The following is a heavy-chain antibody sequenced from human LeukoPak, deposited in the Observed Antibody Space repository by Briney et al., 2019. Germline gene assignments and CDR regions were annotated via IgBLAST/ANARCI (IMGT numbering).Heavy chain of an antibody. D-gene: IGHD2-15*01. Sequence: GVLRLSCAASGFTFSSYAMSWVRQAPGKGLEWVSAISGSGGSTYYADSVKGRFTISRDNSKNTLYLQMNSLRAEDTAVYYCAKDRSLYCSGGSCYSWDAFDIWGQGTMVTVSS. CDR2: ISGSGGST. J-gene: IGHJ3*02. CDR1: GFTFSSYA. CDR3: AKDRSLYCSGGSCYSWDAFDI. V-gene: IGHV3-23*01.